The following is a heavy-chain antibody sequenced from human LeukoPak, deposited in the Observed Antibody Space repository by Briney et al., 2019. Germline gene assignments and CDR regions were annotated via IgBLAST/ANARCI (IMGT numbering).Heavy chain of an antibody. CDR1: GFTFSSYD. V-gene: IGHV3-23*01. CDR3: ARGPLCNGSSCQRFDC. J-gene: IGHJ4*02. Sequence: PGGSLRLSCAASGFTFSSYDMSWVRQAPGKGLAWVSAISVSGGTTYHADSVKGRFTISRDNSKNTLYLQMNNLRVEDTAVYYCARGPLCNGSSCQRFDCWGQGTLVTVSS. D-gene: IGHD2-15*01. CDR2: ISVSGGTT.